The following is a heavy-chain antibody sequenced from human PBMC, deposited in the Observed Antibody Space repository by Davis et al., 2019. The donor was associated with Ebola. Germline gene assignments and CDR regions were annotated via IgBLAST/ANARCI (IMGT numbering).Heavy chain of an antibody. J-gene: IGHJ4*02. CDR1: GFTFSRHS. V-gene: IGHV3-21*04. CDR3: ARDLPTVELAFDD. D-gene: IGHD4-11*01. CDR2: ISSSSSYR. Sequence: GESLKISCAASGFTFSRHSMNWVRQAPGKGLEWVSSISSSSSYRYYADSVKGRFTISRDRAKKSLYLQMNSLRAEDTAVYYCARDLPTVELAFDDWGQGTLVTVSS.